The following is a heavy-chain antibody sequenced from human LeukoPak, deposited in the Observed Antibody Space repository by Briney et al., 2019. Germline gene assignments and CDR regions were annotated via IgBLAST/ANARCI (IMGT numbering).Heavy chain of an antibody. V-gene: IGHV3-23*01. D-gene: IGHD3-10*01. CDR3: AKNAKLWFGELDYYGMDV. Sequence: PGGSLRLSCAASGFIFSSYVMTWVRQAPGKGLEWVSAISGTGGSTYYADSVKGRFTISRDNSKNTLYLQMNSLRAEDTAVYYCAKNAKLWFGELDYYGMDVWGQGTTVTVSS. CDR2: ISGTGGST. CDR1: GFIFSSYV. J-gene: IGHJ6*02.